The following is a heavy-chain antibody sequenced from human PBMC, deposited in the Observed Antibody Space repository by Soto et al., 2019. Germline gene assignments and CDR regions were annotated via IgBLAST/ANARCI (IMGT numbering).Heavy chain of an antibody. J-gene: IGHJ5*01. CDR2: MNPNSGNT. Sequence: QVQLVQSGAEVKKPGASVKVSCKASGYTFTSYDINWVRQATGQGLEWMGWMNPNSGNTGYAQKFPVRVTMTRNSAISPAYMELSRVRSEDTGVYYCASEGRSRIDSWGRGSLVTVSS. V-gene: IGHV1-8*01. CDR1: GYTFTSYD. D-gene: IGHD6-13*01. CDR3: ASEGRSRIDS.